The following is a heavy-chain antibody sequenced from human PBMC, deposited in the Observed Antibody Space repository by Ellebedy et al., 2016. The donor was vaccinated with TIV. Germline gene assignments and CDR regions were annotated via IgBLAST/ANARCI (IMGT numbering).Heavy chain of an antibody. CDR3: TTELCSSGCFPGIY. J-gene: IGHJ4*02. Sequence: PGGSLRLSCAASGFTFRTYWMSWVRQAPGKGLEWVGRIKTTTGGGATDYAAPVKGRFIISRDDSKNTLYLQMNSLKTEDTAVYYCTTELCSSGCFPGIYWGQGTLVTVSS. CDR2: IKTTTGGGAT. V-gene: IGHV3-15*01. CDR1: GFTFRTYW. D-gene: IGHD2-15*01.